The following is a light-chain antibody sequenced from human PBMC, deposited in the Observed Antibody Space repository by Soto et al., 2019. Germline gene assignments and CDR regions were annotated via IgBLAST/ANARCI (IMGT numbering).Light chain of an antibody. Sequence: QSVLTQPPSVSATPGQGVTLSCSGGDSNIGSTAVNWYQQVPGTAPKLRIYSSNQRPSGVPDRISGSKSGTSASLAISGLQSEDEADYYCAAWDDDLHVWLFGGGTKLTVL. J-gene: IGLJ2*01. CDR2: SSN. V-gene: IGLV1-44*01. CDR3: AAWDDDLHVWL. CDR1: DSNIGSTA.